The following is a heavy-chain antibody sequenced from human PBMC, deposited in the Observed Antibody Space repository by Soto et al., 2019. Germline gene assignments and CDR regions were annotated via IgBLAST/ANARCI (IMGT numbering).Heavy chain of an antibody. CDR2: IYYSGST. CDR3: ARDLILAAAGTRNAFDI. CDR1: GGSISSGGYY. D-gene: IGHD6-13*01. V-gene: IGHV4-31*03. J-gene: IGHJ3*02. Sequence: QVPLQESGPGLVKPSQTLSLTCTVSGGSISSGGYYWSWIRQHPGKGLEWIGYIYYSGSTYYNPSLKSRVTISVDTSKNQFSLKLSSVTAADTAVYYCARDLILAAAGTRNAFDIWGQGTMVTVSS.